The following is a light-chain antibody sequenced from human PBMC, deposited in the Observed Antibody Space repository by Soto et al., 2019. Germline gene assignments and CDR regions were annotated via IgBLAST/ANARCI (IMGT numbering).Light chain of an antibody. V-gene: IGLV2-14*03. CDR2: DVS. CDR1: SSDIGAYNY. CDR3: SSYRDTRTLV. Sequence: QSVLTQPASVSGSTGQSITISCTGTSSDIGAYNYVYWYQQHPGKAPKLMISDVSHRPSGVSNRFSGSKSGNTASLTISGLQAEDEADYYCSSYRDTRTLVFGGGTKLTVL. J-gene: IGLJ2*01.